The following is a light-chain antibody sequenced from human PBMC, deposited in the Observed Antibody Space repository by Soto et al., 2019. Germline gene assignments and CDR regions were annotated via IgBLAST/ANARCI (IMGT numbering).Light chain of an antibody. V-gene: IGKV1-9*01. Sequence: DIQLTQSPSFLSASVGDRVTITCRASQGISSYLGWYQQKPGTAPKLLIYGASTLQSGVPSRFSGSGSGTEFPLTISSLQPEDFATYYCQQLYTYPITFGQGTRLEIK. CDR1: QGISSY. CDR3: QQLYTYPIT. CDR2: GAS. J-gene: IGKJ5*01.